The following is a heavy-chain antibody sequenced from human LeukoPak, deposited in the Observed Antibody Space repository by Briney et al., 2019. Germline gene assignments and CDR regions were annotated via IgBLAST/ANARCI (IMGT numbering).Heavy chain of an antibody. D-gene: IGHD2-21*01. Sequence: PGGSLRLSCAASGFTFSTSAVHWIRQAPGRGLEWVAVISIDGNNPYYADTVKGRFTISRDNSKNTLYLQMTSLKIEDTAVYFCARYLFSDFYFDHWGQGTLVTVSS. CDR1: GFTFSTSA. V-gene: IGHV3-30*01. J-gene: IGHJ4*02. CDR3: ARYLFSDFYFDH. CDR2: ISIDGNNP.